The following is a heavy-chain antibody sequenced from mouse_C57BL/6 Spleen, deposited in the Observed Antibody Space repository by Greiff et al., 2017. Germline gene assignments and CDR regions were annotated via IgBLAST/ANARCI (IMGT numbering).Heavy chain of an antibody. J-gene: IGHJ1*03. CDR1: GYAFSSSW. CDR2: IYPGDGDT. CDR3: ARSLYDYDMYFDV. V-gene: IGHV1-82*01. Sequence: QVQLKESGPELVKPGASVKISCKASGYAFSSSWMNWVKQRPGKGLEWIGRIYPGDGDTNYNGKFKGKATLTADKSSSTAYMQLSSLTSKDSSVYSCARSLYDYDMYFDVWGTGTTVTVSS. D-gene: IGHD2-4*01.